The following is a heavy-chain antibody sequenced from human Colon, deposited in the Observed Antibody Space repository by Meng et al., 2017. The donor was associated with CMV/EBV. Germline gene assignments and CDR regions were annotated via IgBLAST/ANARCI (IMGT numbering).Heavy chain of an antibody. CDR3: ANDRYYDFWSGFDY. V-gene: IGHV3-23*01. Sequence: GESLKISCAASGFTFSSYAMSWVRQAPGKGLEWVSAISGSGGSTYYADSVKGRFTISRDNSKNTLYLQMNSLRAEDTAVYYCANDRYYDFWSGFDYWGQGTLVTVSS. CDR2: ISGSGGST. D-gene: IGHD3-3*01. J-gene: IGHJ4*02. CDR1: GFTFSSYA.